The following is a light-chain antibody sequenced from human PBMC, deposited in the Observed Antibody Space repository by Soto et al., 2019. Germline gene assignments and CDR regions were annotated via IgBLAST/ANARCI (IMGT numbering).Light chain of an antibody. J-gene: IGLJ2*01. V-gene: IGLV2-14*01. CDR3: SSYTSSSTLV. CDR2: EVS. Sequence: QPVLTQPASVSGSPGQSITISCTGTSSDVGGYNYVSWYQQHPGKAPKLMIYEVSNRPSGVSNRFSGSKSGNTASLTISGLQAEDEADYYCSSYTSSSTLVFDGGTKVTVL. CDR1: SSDVGGYNY.